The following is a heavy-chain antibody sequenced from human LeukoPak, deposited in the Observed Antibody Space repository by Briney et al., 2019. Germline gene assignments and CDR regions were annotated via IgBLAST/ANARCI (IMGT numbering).Heavy chain of an antibody. CDR1: GGSFSGYY. Sequence: PSETLSLTCAVYGGSFSGYYWSWIRQPPGKGLEWIGEINHSGSTNYNPSLKSRVTISVDTSKNQFSLKLRSVTAADPAVYYCARIEKKWLVPRYFDYWGQGTLVTVSS. D-gene: IGHD6-19*01. CDR3: ARIEKKWLVPRYFDY. V-gene: IGHV4-34*01. J-gene: IGHJ4*02. CDR2: INHSGST.